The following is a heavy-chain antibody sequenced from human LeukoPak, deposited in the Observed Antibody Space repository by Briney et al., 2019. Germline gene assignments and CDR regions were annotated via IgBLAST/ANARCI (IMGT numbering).Heavy chain of an antibody. CDR3: ASIDTAIIRTDY. D-gene: IGHD5-18*01. CDR1: GRSISSRPYY. Sequence: SQTLSLTRTVSGRSISSRPYYWTWIRQPAGKGLEWIGRIYTSGSTNYNPSLKSRVTISVDTSKNQFSLKLSSVTAADTAVYYCASIDTAIIRTDYWGQGTLVTVSS. V-gene: IGHV4-61*02. J-gene: IGHJ4*02. CDR2: IYTSGST.